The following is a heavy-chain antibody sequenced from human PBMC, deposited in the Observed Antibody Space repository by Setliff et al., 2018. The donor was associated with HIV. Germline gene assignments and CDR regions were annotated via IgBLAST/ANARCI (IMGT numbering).Heavy chain of an antibody. Sequence: PSETLSLTCAVYGGSLSGYYWSWIRQPPGKGLEWIGEINHSGSTNYNPSLKSRVTISVDTSKNQFSLKLSSVTAADTAVYYCARGDGTKYYYYYYMDVWGKGTTVTVSS. CDR3: ARGDGTKYYYYYYMDV. V-gene: IGHV4-34*01. CDR2: INHSGST. CDR1: GGSLSGYY. D-gene: IGHD1-7*01. J-gene: IGHJ6*03.